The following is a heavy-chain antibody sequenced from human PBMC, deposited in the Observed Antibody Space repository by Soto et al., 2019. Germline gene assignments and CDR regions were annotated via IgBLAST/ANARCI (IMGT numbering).Heavy chain of an antibody. J-gene: IGHJ4*02. Sequence: VQLQESCPGLVTPSETLSLTCTVSGFSISSYYWSWIRQPPGKGLEWIGFIYDSESTNYNPSLQSRVTISVDTSKNQFSLRLTSVTAADTSVYYCARAVEIYASGWYYLEYWGKGTLVTVSS. V-gene: IGHV4-59*01. CDR2: IYDSEST. D-gene: IGHD6-19*01. CDR1: GFSISSYY. CDR3: ARAVEIYASGWYYLEY.